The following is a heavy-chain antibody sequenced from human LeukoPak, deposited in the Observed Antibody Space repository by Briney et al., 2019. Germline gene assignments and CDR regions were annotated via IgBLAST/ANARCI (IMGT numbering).Heavy chain of an antibody. CDR2: ISGSGNRT. V-gene: IGHV3-23*01. D-gene: IGHD1-26*01. Sequence: GGSLRLSCAASGFTFSSYAMSWVRQAPGKGLEWVSSISGSGNRTYYADSVKGRFTISRDNSKNTLFLRMNSLRAEDTAVYYCAREANYYYYGMDVWGQGTTVTVSS. J-gene: IGHJ6*02. CDR1: GFTFSSYA. CDR3: AREANYYYYGMDV.